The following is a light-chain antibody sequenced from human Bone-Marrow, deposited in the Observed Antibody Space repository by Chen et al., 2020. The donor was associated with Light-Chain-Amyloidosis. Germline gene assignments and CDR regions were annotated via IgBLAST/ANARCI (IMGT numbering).Light chain of an antibody. CDR1: NIGSTS. J-gene: IGLJ3*02. CDR3: QVWDRSSDRPV. Sequence: SYVLTQPSSVSVAPGQTATSACGGNNIGSTSVHWYQQTPGQAPLLVVYDDSDRPSGIPGRLSGSKSGNTATLTISRVEAGDEADYYCQVWDRSSDRPVFGGGTKLTVL. CDR2: DDS. V-gene: IGLV3-21*02.